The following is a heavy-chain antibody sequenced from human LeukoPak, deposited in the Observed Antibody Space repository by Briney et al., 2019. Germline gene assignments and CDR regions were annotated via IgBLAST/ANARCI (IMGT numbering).Heavy chain of an antibody. CDR1: GFTFRSYW. CDR3: ARDLVPAAIFYWFDP. CDR2: FNGDGSSP. D-gene: IGHD2-2*01. V-gene: IGHV3-74*01. Sequence: PGGPLSLSLAASGFTFRSYWWPWFRQPPGKGRGGFSRFNGDGSSPSYADSVKGRFNISRDNAKNTLYLQMNSLRAEDTAVYYCARDLVPAAIFYWFDPWGQGTLVTVSS. J-gene: IGHJ5*02.